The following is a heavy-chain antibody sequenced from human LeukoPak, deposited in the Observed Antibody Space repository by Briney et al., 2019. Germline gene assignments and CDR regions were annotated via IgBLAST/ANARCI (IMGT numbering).Heavy chain of an antibody. D-gene: IGHD6-6*01. J-gene: IGHJ4*02. CDR2: IRYDGSNK. Sequence: GGSLRLSCAASGFTFSSYGMHWVRQAPGKGLEWVAFIRYDGSNKYYADSVKGRFTISRDNSKNMLYLQMDSLRVEDTAVYFCAKVAYSSSSPPYYFDYWGLGTQVTVSS. CDR3: AKVAYSSSSPPYYFDY. V-gene: IGHV3-30*02. CDR1: GFTFSSYG.